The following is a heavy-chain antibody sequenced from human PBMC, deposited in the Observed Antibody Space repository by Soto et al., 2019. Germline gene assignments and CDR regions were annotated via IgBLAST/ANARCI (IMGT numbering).Heavy chain of an antibody. CDR2: IYDSGST. J-gene: IGHJ4*02. CDR3: ARRYGDYFDF. D-gene: IGHD4-17*01. V-gene: IGHV4-61*05. Sequence: PSETLSLTCTVSGGSISSSSYYWSWIRQPPGKGLEWIGYIYDSGSTHYNPSLKSRVTISVATSKNQFSLKLSSVTAADTAVYYCARRYGDYFDFWGQGTLVTVSS. CDR1: GGSISSSSYY.